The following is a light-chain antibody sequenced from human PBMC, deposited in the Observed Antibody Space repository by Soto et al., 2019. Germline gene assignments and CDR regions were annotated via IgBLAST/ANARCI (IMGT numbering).Light chain of an antibody. V-gene: IGKV3-20*01. CDR2: GAS. J-gene: IGKJ1*01. CDR1: QSVSSNY. Sequence: EIVLTQFPGTLSLSPGERATLSCRASQSVSSNYLAWYQQRPGQPPNLLIFGASNSAPGIPDRFSGSGSGTDFTLTISRLEPEDFAVYYCQQYGSSIKTFGQGTKVEIK. CDR3: QQYGSSIKT.